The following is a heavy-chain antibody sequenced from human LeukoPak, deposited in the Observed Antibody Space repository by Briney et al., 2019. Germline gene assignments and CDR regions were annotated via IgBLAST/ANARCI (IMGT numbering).Heavy chain of an antibody. CDR2: ISGFNT. V-gene: IGHV3-23*01. CDR1: GFAFSNYA. Sequence: GGSLRLSCTTSGFAFSNYAMNWVRQAPGKGPEWVSGISGFNTYYADSVKGRFTIFRDDSKNVLYLQMDRLRAEDTAVYSCAKDVCTSPRCLLYFDSWGQGTLVTVSS. CDR3: AKDVCTSPRCLLYFDS. J-gene: IGHJ4*02. D-gene: IGHD2-8*01.